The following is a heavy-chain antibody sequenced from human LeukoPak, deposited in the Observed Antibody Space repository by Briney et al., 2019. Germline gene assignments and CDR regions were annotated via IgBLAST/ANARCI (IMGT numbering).Heavy chain of an antibody. CDR3: ASSNFLTGQHFDY. Sequence: ASVKVSFKASGGTFSSYAISWVRQAPGQGLEWMGGIIPIFGTANYAQKFQGRVTITADESTSTAYMELSSLRSEDTAVYYCASSNFLTGQHFDYWGQGTLVTVSS. CDR1: GGTFSSYA. CDR2: IIPIFGTA. D-gene: IGHD7-27*01. J-gene: IGHJ4*02. V-gene: IGHV1-69*13.